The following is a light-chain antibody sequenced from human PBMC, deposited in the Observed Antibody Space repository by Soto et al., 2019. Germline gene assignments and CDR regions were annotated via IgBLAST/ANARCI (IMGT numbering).Light chain of an antibody. Sequence: DIQMTPFPSSLSASVRDRVTITCRASQSINNYLNWYQQISGKAPKLLIYAANNLQSGVPSRFSGRGSGTVFTLTIAGLQPEDFATYHCRQCSNSPPIFGQGTKLEI. CDR2: AAN. CDR1: QSINNY. J-gene: IGKJ2*01. CDR3: RQCSNSPPI. V-gene: IGKV1-39*01.